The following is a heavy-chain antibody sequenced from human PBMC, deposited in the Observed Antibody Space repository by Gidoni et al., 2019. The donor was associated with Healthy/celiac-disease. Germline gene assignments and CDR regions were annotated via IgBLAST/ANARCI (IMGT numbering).Heavy chain of an antibody. J-gene: IGHJ4*02. Sequence: QVQLVQSGAEVKKPGASVTVSCKASGYTFTSYGISWVRQAPGQGLEWMGWISAYNGNTNYAQKLQGRVTMTTDTATSTAYMELRSLRSDDTAVYYCASPAQIAAAGPFDYWGQGTLVTVSS. CDR3: ASPAQIAAAGPFDY. V-gene: IGHV1-18*01. CDR1: GYTFTSYG. CDR2: ISAYNGNT. D-gene: IGHD6-13*01.